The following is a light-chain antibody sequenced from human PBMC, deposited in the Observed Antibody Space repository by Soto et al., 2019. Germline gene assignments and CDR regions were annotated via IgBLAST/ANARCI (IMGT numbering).Light chain of an antibody. Sequence: DIQMTQSPSSLSASVGDRVTITCRASQGIKNFLAWYQQKSGKVPKLLIYADSTLQSGVPSRFSGSGSGTDFTLTISSLQPEDVATYYCQEYNSDPLLAFGGGTKVDIK. J-gene: IGKJ4*01. CDR3: QEYNSDPLLA. CDR2: ADS. V-gene: IGKV1-27*01. CDR1: QGIKNF.